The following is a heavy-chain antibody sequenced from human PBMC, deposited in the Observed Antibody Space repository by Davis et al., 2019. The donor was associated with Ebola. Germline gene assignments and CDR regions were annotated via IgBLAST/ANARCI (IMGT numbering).Heavy chain of an antibody. D-gene: IGHD3-10*01. CDR2: IKPDGSEA. CDR1: GFWFSNYW. J-gene: IGHJ4*02. Sequence: GESLKISCAASGFWFSNYWMGWVRQAPGKGLEWVANIKPDGSEAYYVDSRKGRFTISRDNAKNSSYLQMNSLTVEDTAVFHCARWSPGDSGSYYIDYWGQGVLVTVSS. CDR3: ARWSPGDSGSYYIDY. V-gene: IGHV3-7*01.